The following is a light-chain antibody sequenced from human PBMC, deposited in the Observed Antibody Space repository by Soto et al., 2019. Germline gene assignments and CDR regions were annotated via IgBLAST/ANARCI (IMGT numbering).Light chain of an antibody. CDR2: GAS. J-gene: IGKJ2*01. CDR1: QSLASTY. CDR3: QRSGSAPPYI. V-gene: IGKV3-20*01. Sequence: EVVLTQSPGTLSLSPGERATLSCRASQSLASTYLAWYQQKPGQSPRLVIYGASRRATGIPDRFSGSGSGTDFTLTIGRLEHEDFGVYYCQRSGSAPPYIFGAGTRLDI.